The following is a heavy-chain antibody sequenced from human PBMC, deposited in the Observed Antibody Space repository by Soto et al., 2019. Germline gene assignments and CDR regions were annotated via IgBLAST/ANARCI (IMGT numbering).Heavy chain of an antibody. CDR1: GGTFSSYT. D-gene: IGHD2-2*01. V-gene: IGHV1-69*08. CDR2: IIPILVIA. J-gene: IGHJ4*02. CDR3: PRDKEYDY. Sequence: QVQLVQSGAEVKKPGSSVKVSCKASGGTFSSYTISWVRQAPGQGLEWMGRIIPILVIANYAQKFQGRVXXTADKSTRKAYMELSSLGPEETAVYYCPRDKEYDYWGQGTLVTVSS.